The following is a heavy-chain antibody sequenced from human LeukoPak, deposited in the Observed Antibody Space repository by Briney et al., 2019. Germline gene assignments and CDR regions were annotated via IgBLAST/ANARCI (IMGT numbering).Heavy chain of an antibody. D-gene: IGHD6-19*01. Sequence: PSETLSLTCTVSGGSISRYYWSWIRQPPGKGLECIGYIYYSGGTNYNPSLKSRVTISVDTSKNQFSLELSSVTAADTAVYYCARPYSSGWKGVFDSWGQGTLVTVSS. CDR2: IYYSGGT. J-gene: IGHJ5*01. V-gene: IGHV4-59*01. CDR3: ARPYSSGWKGVFDS. CDR1: GGSISRYY.